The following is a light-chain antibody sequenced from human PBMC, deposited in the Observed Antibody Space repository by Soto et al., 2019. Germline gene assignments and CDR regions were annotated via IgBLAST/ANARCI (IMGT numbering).Light chain of an antibody. V-gene: IGKV1-39*01. CDR3: QQSHSTLIT. Sequence: DIQLTQSPSSLSASVGDRVSISCRASQSISSYLNWYQQKPGKAPNLLIYGASSLQSGVPSRFSGSGSGTDFTLTIRSLQPEDFATYFCQQSHSTLITFGQGTRLEIK. CDR2: GAS. J-gene: IGKJ5*01. CDR1: QSISSY.